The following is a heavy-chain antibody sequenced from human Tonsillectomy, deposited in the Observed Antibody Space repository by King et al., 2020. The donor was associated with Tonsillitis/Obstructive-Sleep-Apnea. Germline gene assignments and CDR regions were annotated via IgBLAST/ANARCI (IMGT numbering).Heavy chain of an antibody. CDR2: INHSGST. V-gene: IGHV4-34*01. CDR3: GRGVVGDMVVVPAAHYYDYGMDV. D-gene: IGHD2-2*01. Sequence: HVQLQQWGAGLLKPSETLSLTCAVYGGSFSGYYWSWIRQPPGKGLEWIGEINHSGSTNYNPSLKSRVTIPVDTSKNQFSLKLSSVTAADTAMYYGGRGVVGDMVVVPAAHYYDYGMDVWGPGTTVTVSS. J-gene: IGHJ6*02. CDR1: GGSFSGYY.